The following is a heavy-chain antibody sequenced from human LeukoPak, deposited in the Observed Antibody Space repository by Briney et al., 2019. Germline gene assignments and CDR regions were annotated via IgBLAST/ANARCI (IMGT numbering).Heavy chain of an antibody. Sequence: SETLSLTCTVSGGSISSYYWSWIRQPPGKGLEWIGYIYYSGSTNYNPSLKSRVTISVDTSKNQFSLKLSSVTAADTAVYYCARAMTDGDYYYMDVCGKGTTVTVSS. CDR3: ARAMTDGDYYYMDV. J-gene: IGHJ6*03. D-gene: IGHD3-22*01. CDR1: GGSISSYY. CDR2: IYYSGST. V-gene: IGHV4-59*01.